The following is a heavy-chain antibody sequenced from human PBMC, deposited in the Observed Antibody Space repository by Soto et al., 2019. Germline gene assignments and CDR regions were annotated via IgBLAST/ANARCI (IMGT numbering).Heavy chain of an antibody. CDR2: IRSKANSYAT. Sequence: GGSLRLSCAASGFTFSGSDMHWVRQAPGKGLEWVGHIRSKANSYATGYAASVKGRFTISRDDSKNMAFLQMDSLKTEDTALYYCTRRPPATVSTYFDYWGQGTLVTVSS. J-gene: IGHJ4*02. CDR3: TRRPPATVSTYFDY. D-gene: IGHD4-17*01. CDR1: GFTFSGSD. V-gene: IGHV3-73*01.